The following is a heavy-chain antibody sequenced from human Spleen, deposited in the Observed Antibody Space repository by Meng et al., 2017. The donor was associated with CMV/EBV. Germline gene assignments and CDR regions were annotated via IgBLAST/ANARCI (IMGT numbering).Heavy chain of an antibody. V-gene: IGHV1-8*01. CDR3: TRGADPFDY. CDR1: GYTFTNYD. J-gene: IGHJ4*02. CDR2: MNPNSGGT. Sequence: ASVKVSCKASGYTFTNYDLNWVRQAAGQGLEWMGWMNPNSGGTGYAENFQGRVTMTRNNSISTAYMELTSLRSEDTAMYYCTRGADPFDYWGQGTQVTVSS.